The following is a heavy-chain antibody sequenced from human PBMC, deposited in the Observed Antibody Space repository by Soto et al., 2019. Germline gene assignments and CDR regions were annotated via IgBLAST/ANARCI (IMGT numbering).Heavy chain of an antibody. J-gene: IGHJ6*02. V-gene: IGHV1-69*12. CDR3: AQCLLGVNYYYGMDV. CDR2: IIPIFATA. D-gene: IGHD3-16*01. Sequence: QVQLVQSGAEVKKPGSSVKVSCKASGGTFSSYAINWVRQAPGQGLEWMGGIIPIFATADYAQKFQGRVTITADESTSTAYMELSSLRPEDTAVYYCAQCLLGVNYYYGMDVWGQGTTVTVSS. CDR1: GGTFSSYA.